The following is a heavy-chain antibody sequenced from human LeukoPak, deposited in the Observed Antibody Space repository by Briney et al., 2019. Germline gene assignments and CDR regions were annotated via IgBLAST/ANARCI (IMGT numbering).Heavy chain of an antibody. V-gene: IGHV1-18*01. CDR1: GYTFTSYG. J-gene: IGHJ3*02. CDR3: ARIDYYDSSGYYYLPSAMCAFDI. D-gene: IGHD3-22*01. Sequence: GASVKVSCKASGYTFTSYGISWVRQAPGQGLEWMGWISAYNGSTNYAQKLQGRVTMTTDTSTSTAYMELRSLRSDDTAVYYCARIDYYDSSGYYYLPSAMCAFDIWGQGTMVTVSS. CDR2: ISAYNGST.